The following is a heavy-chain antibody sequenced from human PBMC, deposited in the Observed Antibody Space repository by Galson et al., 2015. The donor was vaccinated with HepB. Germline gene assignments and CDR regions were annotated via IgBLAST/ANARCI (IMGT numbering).Heavy chain of an antibody. CDR2: IYYSGST. CDR3: ARGRRVWQQQLVNGYYYMDV. CDR1: GGSISSGGYY. J-gene: IGHJ6*03. Sequence: TLSLTCTVSGGSISSGGYYWSWIRQHPGKGLEWIGYIYYSGSTNYNPSLKSRVTISVDTSKNQFSLKLSSVTAADTAVYYCARGRRVWQQQLVNGYYYMDVWGKGTTVTVSS. D-gene: IGHD6-13*01. V-gene: IGHV4-31*03.